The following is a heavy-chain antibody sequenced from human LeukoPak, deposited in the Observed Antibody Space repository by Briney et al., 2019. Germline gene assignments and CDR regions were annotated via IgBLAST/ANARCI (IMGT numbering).Heavy chain of an antibody. Sequence: ASVKVSCKASGYTFTSYDINWVRQATGQGLEWMGWMNPNSGNTGYAQKFQGRVTITRNTSISTAYMELSSLRSEDTAVYYCARGDSGSYPDAFDIWGQGTMVTVSS. J-gene: IGHJ3*02. V-gene: IGHV1-8*03. CDR2: MNPNSGNT. CDR3: ARGDSGSYPDAFDI. D-gene: IGHD1-26*01. CDR1: GYTFTSYD.